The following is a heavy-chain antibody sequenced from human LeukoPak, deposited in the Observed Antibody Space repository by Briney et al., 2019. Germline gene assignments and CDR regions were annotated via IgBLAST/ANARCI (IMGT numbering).Heavy chain of an antibody. CDR1: GGSFSGYY. CDR3: ARGLRGSLP. J-gene: IGHJ5*02. CDR2: INHSGST. V-gene: IGHV4-34*01. Sequence: PSETLSLTCAVYGGSFSGYYWTWIRQPPGKGLEWIGEINHSGSTNYNPSLKSRVTISVDTSKNQFSLKLSSVTAADTAVYYCARGLRGSLPWGQGTLVTVSS. D-gene: IGHD3-10*01.